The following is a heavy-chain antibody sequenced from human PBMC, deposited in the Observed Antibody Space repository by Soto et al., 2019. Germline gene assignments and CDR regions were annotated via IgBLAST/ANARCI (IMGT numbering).Heavy chain of an antibody. J-gene: IGHJ6*03. CDR1: GGSISSYY. V-gene: IGHV4-59*08. Sequence: SETLSLTCTVSGGSISSYYWSWIRQPPGKGLEWIGYIYYSGSTNYNPSLKSRVTISVDTSKNQFSLKLSSVTAADTAVYYCARSLGDTYYYYYMDVWGKGTTFTVSS. D-gene: IGHD2-21*01. CDR3: ARSLGDTYYYYYMDV. CDR2: IYYSGST.